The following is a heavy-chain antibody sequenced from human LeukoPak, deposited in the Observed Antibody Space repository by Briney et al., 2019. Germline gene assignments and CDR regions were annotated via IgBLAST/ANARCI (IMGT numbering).Heavy chain of an antibody. CDR2: IFPGGSQT. CDR3: ARLHDSSGYCGY. J-gene: IGHJ4*02. CDR1: GYIFTNYW. D-gene: IGHD3-22*01. Sequence: GESLKISCTASGYIFTNYWIGWVRQMPGRGLEWMGIIFPGGSQTKYSPSFQGQVTISADKSLTTAYLQWSSLKASDTAMYYCARLHDSSGYCGYWGQGTLVTVSS. V-gene: IGHV5-51*01.